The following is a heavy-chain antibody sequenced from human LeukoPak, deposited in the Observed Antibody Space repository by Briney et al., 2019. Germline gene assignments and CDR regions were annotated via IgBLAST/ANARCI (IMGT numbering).Heavy chain of an antibody. J-gene: IGHJ6*03. D-gene: IGHD5-18*01. V-gene: IGHV4-4*07. Sequence: PSETLSLTCTVSGGSISSYYWSWIRQPAGKGLEWIGRIYTSGSTNYNPSLRGRVTISVDTPKNQFSLKLSSVTAAETAVYYCAREGRYRYGYNEYHLYMDIWGKGTTVTVSS. CDR3: AREGRYRYGYNEYHLYMDI. CDR2: IYTSGST. CDR1: GGSISSYY.